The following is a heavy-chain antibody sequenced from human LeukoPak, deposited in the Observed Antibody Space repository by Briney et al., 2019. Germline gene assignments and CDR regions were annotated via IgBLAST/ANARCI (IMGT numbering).Heavy chain of an antibody. D-gene: IGHD3-16*01. J-gene: IGHJ6*03. CDR1: GFTVSSNY. CDR3: AREGWGSGYYYVDV. CDR2: IYSGGST. V-gene: IGHV3-66*02. Sequence: GGSLRLSCAASGFTVSSNYMSWVRQAPGKGLEWVSVIYSGGSTYYADSVKGRFTISRDNSKNTLYLQMNSLRAEDTAVYYCAREGWGSGYYYVDVWGKGTTVTVSS.